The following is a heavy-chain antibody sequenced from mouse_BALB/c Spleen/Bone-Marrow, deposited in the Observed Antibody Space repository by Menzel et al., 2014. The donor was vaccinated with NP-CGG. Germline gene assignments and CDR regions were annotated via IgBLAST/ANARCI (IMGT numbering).Heavy chain of an antibody. Sequence: DVMLVESGGGLVQPGGSLKLSCAASGFDFSRYWMGWVRQAPGKGLEWIGEINPDSSTINYTPSPKDKFIISRDNAKNTLYLQMSKVRSEDTALYYCARPEDYGPFAYWGQGTLVTVSA. V-gene: IGHV4-1*02. D-gene: IGHD1-2*01. CDR3: ARPEDYGPFAY. CDR1: GFDFSRYW. CDR2: INPDSSTI. J-gene: IGHJ3*01.